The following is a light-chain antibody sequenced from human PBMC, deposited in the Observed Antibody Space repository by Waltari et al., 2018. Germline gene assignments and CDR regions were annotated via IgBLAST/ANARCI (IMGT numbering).Light chain of an antibody. CDR2: DVD. V-gene: IGLV2-14*03. Sequence: QSALTQPASVSGSTGQSLTISCTGTSSDVGGYNYVSWYQQHPGKAPKLLIYDVDYRPSGVSNRFSGSKTVNTASLTISGLQAVDEAVYYCASFTGNVVFGGGTKLTVL. J-gene: IGLJ2*01. CDR3: ASFTGNVV. CDR1: SSDVGGYNY.